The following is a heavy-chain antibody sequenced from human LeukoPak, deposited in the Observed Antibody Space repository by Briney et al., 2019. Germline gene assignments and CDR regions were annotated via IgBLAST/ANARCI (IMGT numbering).Heavy chain of an antibody. V-gene: IGHV4-34*01. CDR3: ARMIRYRYYFDY. J-gene: IGHJ4*02. Sequence: KPSETLSLTCAVYGGSFSGYYWSWIRQPPGKGLEWIGEINHSGSTNYNPSLKSRVTISVDTSKNQFSLKLSSVTAADTAVYYCARMIRYRYYFDYWGQGTLVTVSS. CDR2: INHSGST. D-gene: IGHD3-16*01. CDR1: GGSFSGYY.